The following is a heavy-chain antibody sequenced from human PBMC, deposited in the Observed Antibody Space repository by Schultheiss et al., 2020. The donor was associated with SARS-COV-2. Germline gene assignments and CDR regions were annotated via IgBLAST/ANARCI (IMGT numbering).Heavy chain of an antibody. CDR3: ARHPRGYCDDTSCRFNWFDP. V-gene: IGHV5-10-1*04. CDR2: IDPSDSYT. CDR1: GYSFTSYC. J-gene: IGHJ5*02. D-gene: IGHD2-2*01. Sequence: GGSLRLSCKGSGYSFTSYCIGWVRQMPGKGLEWMGRIDPSDSYTNYSPSFQGQVTISSDKSINTAYLQWSSLKVSDTAMYYCARHPRGYCDDTSCRFNWFDPWGQGTLVTVSS.